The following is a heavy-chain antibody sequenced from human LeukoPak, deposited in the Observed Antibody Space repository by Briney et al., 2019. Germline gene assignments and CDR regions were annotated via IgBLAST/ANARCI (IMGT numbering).Heavy chain of an antibody. Sequence: GGSLRLSCAASGFTFSSYSMNWVRQAPGKGLEWVSSVSSSSSYIYYADSVKGRFTISRDNAKNSLYLQMNSLRAEDTAVYYCARGDIVVVVDAFDIWGQGTMVTVSS. J-gene: IGHJ3*02. CDR1: GFTFSSYS. CDR3: ARGDIVVVVDAFDI. D-gene: IGHD2-15*01. CDR2: VSSSSSYI. V-gene: IGHV3-21*01.